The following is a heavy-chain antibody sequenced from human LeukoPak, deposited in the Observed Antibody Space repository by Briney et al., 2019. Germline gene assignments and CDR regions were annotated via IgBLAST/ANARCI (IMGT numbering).Heavy chain of an antibody. V-gene: IGHV4-38-2*02. D-gene: IGHD6-13*01. CDR3: ARDLDSSSWYEVGY. CDR1: GYSISSGYY. Sequence: SETLSLTCTVSGYSISSGYYWGWIRQPPGKGLEWIGSIYHSGSTYYKPSLKSRVTISVDTSKNQFSLKLSSVTAADTAVYYCARDLDSSSWYEVGYWGQGTLVTVSS. CDR2: IYHSGST. J-gene: IGHJ4*02.